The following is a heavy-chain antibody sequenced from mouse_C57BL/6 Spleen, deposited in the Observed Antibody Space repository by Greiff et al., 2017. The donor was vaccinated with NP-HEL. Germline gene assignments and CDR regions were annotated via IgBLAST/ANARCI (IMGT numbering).Heavy chain of an antibody. Sequence: DVHLVESGGGLVKPGGSLKLSCAASGFTFSDYGMHWVRQAPEKGLEWVAYISSGSSTIYYADTVKGRFTISRDNAKNTLFLQMTSLRSEDTAMYYCARTGYDVFYAMDYWGQGTSVTVSS. CDR3: ARTGYDVFYAMDY. J-gene: IGHJ4*01. D-gene: IGHD2-2*01. CDR2: ISSGSSTI. V-gene: IGHV5-17*01. CDR1: GFTFSDYG.